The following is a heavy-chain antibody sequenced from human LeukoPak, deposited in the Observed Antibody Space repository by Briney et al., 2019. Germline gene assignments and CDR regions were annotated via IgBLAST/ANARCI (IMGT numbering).Heavy chain of an antibody. Sequence: SQTLSLTCAVYGGSFSGYYWSWIRQPPRKGLEWIGENNHRGGTNYSPSLTSRVTISVDTCKNPFSLKLSSVTPPDTAVYYCARKRYWGSTTCYLYWYFELWGRGTPVTVSS. D-gene: IGHD2-2*01. CDR2: NNHRGGT. J-gene: IGHJ2*01. V-gene: IGHV4-34*01. CDR1: GGSFSGYY. CDR3: ARKRYWGSTTCYLYWYFEL.